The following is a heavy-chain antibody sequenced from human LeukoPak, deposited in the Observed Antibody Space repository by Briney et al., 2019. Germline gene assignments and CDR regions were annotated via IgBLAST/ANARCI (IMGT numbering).Heavy chain of an antibody. CDR1: GFTFSSYW. CDR3: ATPTAGTWHFDY. D-gene: IGHD1-1*01. V-gene: IGHV3-7*01. CDR2: IKQDASER. Sequence: PGGSLRLSCAASGFTFSSYWMTWVRQAPGKGLEWVANIKQDASERYYVDSVKCRFTISRDNAKNSLYLQMNSLRAEDTAVYYCATPTAGTWHFDYWGQGTLVTVSS. J-gene: IGHJ4*02.